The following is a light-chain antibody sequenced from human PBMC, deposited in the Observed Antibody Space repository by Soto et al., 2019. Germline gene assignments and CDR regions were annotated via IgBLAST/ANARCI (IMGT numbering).Light chain of an antibody. CDR2: DAS. J-gene: IGKJ4*01. CDR3: QQRSNWLT. CDR1: QSVSSY. V-gene: IGKV3-11*01. Sequence: EIVLTQSPATLSLSPGERATLSCRASQSVSSYLAWYQQNPGQAPRLLIYDASNRAPGIPARFSGSGSGTDLTLTISSLEPEDFAVYYCQQRSNWLTFGGGTKVEI.